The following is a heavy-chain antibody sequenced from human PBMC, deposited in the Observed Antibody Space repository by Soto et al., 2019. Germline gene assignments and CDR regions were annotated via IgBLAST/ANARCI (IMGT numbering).Heavy chain of an antibody. Sequence: ASVKVSCKASGYTFTGYYMHWVRQAPGQGLEWMGWINPNSGGTNYAQKFQGRVTMTRDTSISTAYMELSRLRSDDTAVYYCARELLSYYYHGVVLWGQAPPVTVSS. D-gene: IGHD2-8*02. J-gene: IGHJ6*02. V-gene: IGHV1-2*02. CDR2: INPNSGGT. CDR1: GYTFTGYY. CDR3: ARELLSYYYHGVVL.